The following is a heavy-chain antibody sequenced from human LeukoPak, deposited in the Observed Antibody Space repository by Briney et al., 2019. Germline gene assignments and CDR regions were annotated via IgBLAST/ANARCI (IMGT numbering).Heavy chain of an antibody. V-gene: IGHV3-23*01. CDR1: GFTFSNYA. Sequence: GGSLRLSCAASGFTFSNYAMSCVRQAPGKGLEWVSAVSGNGGSTYYADSVKGRFTISRDNSENTLYLQMNSLSTEDTAVYYCAKVPNWGYWYFDLWGRGTLVTVSS. CDR2: VSGNGGST. D-gene: IGHD7-27*01. J-gene: IGHJ2*01. CDR3: AKVPNWGYWYFDL.